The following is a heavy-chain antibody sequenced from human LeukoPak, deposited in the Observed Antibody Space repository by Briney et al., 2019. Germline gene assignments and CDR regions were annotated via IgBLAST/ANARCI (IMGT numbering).Heavy chain of an antibody. D-gene: IGHD4-17*01. CDR3: VRCRPAYGDGFDY. Sequence: SETLSLTCTVSGGSFSTYYWSWIRQPAGKGLEWIGRIYTTGSVNYNPSLNSRVTMSVDTSNKQFSLKLSSVTAADTAVYYCVRCRPAYGDGFDYWGQGTLVTVSS. J-gene: IGHJ4*02. CDR2: IYTTGSV. CDR1: GGSFSTYY. V-gene: IGHV4-4*07.